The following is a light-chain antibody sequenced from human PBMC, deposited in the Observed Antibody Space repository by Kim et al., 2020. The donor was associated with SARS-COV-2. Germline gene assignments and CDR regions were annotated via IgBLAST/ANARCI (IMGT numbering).Light chain of an antibody. CDR1: QSVSSSN. J-gene: IGKJ2*01. CDR2: DAS. V-gene: IGKV3-11*01. Sequence: PGEGATLSCRASQSVSSSNLAWYQQKPGQAPRLLIYDASKRATDVAARFSGSGSGTDFTLTISRIEPEDFAVYYCQLRSNWPPYTFGQGTKLEI. CDR3: QLRSNWPPYT.